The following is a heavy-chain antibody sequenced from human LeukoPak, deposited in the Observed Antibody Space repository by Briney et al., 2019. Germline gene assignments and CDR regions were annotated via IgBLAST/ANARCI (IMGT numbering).Heavy chain of an antibody. D-gene: IGHD3-10*01. CDR2: INPNSGGT. CDR1: GYTFTGYY. CDR3: AREKGWVIGTMVRGVDYGMDV. J-gene: IGHJ6*04. Sequence: ASVKVSCKASGYTFTGYYMHWVRQAPGQGLEWMGWINPNSGGTNYAQKFQGWVTMTRDTSISTAYMELSRLRSDDTAVYYCAREKGWVIGTMVRGVDYGMDVWGKGTTVTVSS. V-gene: IGHV1-2*04.